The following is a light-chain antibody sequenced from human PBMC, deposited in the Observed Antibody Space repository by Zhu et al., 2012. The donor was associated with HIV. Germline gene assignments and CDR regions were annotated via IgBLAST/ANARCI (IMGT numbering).Light chain of an antibody. CDR1: QSVYKW. CDR3: QQYYTPSYT. CDR2: EAS. Sequence: DIQMTQSPSTLSASVGDRVTITCRASQSVYKWLAWYQQKPEKAPKLLIYEASSLETEVPSRFSGSGSGTEFTLTISSLQPDDFATYSCQQYYTPSYTFGQGTKLQIK. J-gene: IGKJ2*01. V-gene: IGKV1-5*03.